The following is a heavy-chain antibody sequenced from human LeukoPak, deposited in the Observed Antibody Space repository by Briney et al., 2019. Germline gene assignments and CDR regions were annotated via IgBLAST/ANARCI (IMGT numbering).Heavy chain of an antibody. V-gene: IGHV3-7*01. Sequence: GGSLRLSCAASGFTFSSYAMSWVRQAPGKGLEWVANIKQDGSEKYYVDSVKGRFTISRDDAKNSLYLQMNSLRAEDTAVYYCARLAVAASFDYWGQGTLVTVSS. CDR3: ARLAVAASFDY. CDR1: GFTFSSYA. D-gene: IGHD6-19*01. J-gene: IGHJ4*02. CDR2: IKQDGSEK.